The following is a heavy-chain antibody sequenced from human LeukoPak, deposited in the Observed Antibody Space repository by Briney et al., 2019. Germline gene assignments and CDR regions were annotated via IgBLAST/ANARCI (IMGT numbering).Heavy chain of an antibody. Sequence: SETLSLTCTVSGGSISSYYWTWIRQPAGKGLEWIGRIYTSGSPSYNPSLNSRVTMSLDTSNNQFSLRLTSVTAADTAVYYCARGRDGTSTFDYWGQGILVTVPS. CDR3: ARGRDGTSTFDY. V-gene: IGHV4-4*07. CDR1: GGSISSYY. CDR2: IYTSGSP. J-gene: IGHJ4*02. D-gene: IGHD5-24*01.